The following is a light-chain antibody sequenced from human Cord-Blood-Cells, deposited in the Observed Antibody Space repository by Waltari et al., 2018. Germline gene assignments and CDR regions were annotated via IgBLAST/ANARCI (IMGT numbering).Light chain of an antibody. CDR3: CSYAGSDTLV. CDR2: DVS. V-gene: IGLV2-11*01. J-gene: IGLJ2*01. CDR1: SSDVGGYNY. Sequence: QSALTQPRSVSGSPGQSVTISCTGTSSDVGGYNYVSWYQQHPGKAPKLMIYDVSKRPSGVPDRCSGSKSGNTASLTISGLQAEDEADYYCCSYAGSDTLVFGGGTKLTV.